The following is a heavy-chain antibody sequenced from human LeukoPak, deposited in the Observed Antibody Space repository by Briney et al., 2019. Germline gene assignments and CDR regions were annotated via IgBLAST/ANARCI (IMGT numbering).Heavy chain of an antibody. CDR2: IYSGGST. CDR1: GFTVSSNY. J-gene: IGHJ4*02. CDR3: ASSWEATPDFDY. D-gene: IGHD1-26*01. V-gene: IGHV3-53*01. Sequence: PGGSLRLSCAASGFTVSSNYMSWVRQAPGKGLEWVSVIYSGGSTYYADSVKGRFTISRDNSKNTLYLQMNSLRAEDTAVYYCASSWEATPDFDYWGQGTLVTVSS.